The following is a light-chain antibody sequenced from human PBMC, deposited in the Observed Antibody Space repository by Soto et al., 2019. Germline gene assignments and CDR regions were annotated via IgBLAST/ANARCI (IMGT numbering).Light chain of an antibody. J-gene: IGKJ2*01. Sequence: DIQMTQSPSSLSASVGDRFTITCRASQSISSHLNWYQQKPXKAPKLLXXAASGLQSGVPSRFSGSGSGTDFTLTISSLQHEDFANYYCQQGYSTVLYTFGQGTKVDIK. V-gene: IGKV1-39*01. CDR2: AAS. CDR3: QQGYSTVLYT. CDR1: QSISSH.